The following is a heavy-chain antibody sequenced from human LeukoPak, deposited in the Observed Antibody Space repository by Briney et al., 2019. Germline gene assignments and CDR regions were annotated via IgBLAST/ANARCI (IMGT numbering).Heavy chain of an antibody. D-gene: IGHD4-11*01. J-gene: IGHJ4*02. V-gene: IGHV4-38-2*02. CDR1: GYSFSSGYY. Sequence: SETLSLTCAVSGYSFSSGYYWGWIRQPPGKGLEWIASINHTASTYYSPSLKSRVTMSLDTSKNQFSLRLRSVTAADTAVYYCARDNYGALDFWGQGTLVTVTS. CDR2: INHTAST. CDR3: ARDNYGALDF.